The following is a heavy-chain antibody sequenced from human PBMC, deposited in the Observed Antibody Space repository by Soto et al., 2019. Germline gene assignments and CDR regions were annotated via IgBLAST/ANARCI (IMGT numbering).Heavy chain of an antibody. Sequence: QVHLVESGGGVVQPGRSLRLSCAASGFIFSSYGMHWVRQAPGKGLEWVAGISYDGSNKYYADSVKGRFAISRDNSKNTLYLQMISLRVEDTAVYYCAKGGVGATWSGDHWGQGTLVTVSS. CDR1: GFIFSSYG. CDR2: ISYDGSNK. V-gene: IGHV3-30*18. CDR3: AKGGVGATWSGDH. D-gene: IGHD1-26*01. J-gene: IGHJ4*02.